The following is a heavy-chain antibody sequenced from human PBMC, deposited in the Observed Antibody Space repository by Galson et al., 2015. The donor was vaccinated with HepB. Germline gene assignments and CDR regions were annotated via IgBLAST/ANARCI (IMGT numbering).Heavy chain of an antibody. CDR3: AKDGGSYQFDY. V-gene: IGHV3-23*01. J-gene: IGHJ4*02. CDR1: GFTFGSYA. CDR2: ISGSGGST. D-gene: IGHD1-26*01. Sequence: SLRLSCAASGFTFGSYAMSWVRQAPGKGLEWVSVISGSGGSTDYADSVRGRFTISRDNSKKTLYVQMNSLRAEDTAVYYCAKDGGSYQFDYWGQGTLVTVSS.